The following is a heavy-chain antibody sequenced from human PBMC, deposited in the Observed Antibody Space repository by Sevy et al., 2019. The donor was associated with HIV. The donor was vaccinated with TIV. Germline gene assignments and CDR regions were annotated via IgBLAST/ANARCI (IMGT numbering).Heavy chain of an antibody. CDR2: INQSGGEK. Sequence: GGSLRLSCAVSGFTFSNYWMSWVRQAPGKGLECVANINQSGGEKYYLDSVKGRFFVSRDNAKNSLYLQMDSLRAEDTAVYYCAGEQTTGAKPEYFDYWGQGTLVTVSS. CDR1: GFTFSNYW. D-gene: IGHD1-1*01. CDR3: AGEQTTGAKPEYFDY. J-gene: IGHJ4*02. V-gene: IGHV3-7*01.